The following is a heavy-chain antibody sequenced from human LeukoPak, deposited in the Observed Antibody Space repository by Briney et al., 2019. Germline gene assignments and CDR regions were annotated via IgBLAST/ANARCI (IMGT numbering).Heavy chain of an antibody. CDR2: IKSKIDGGTT. D-gene: IGHD6-13*01. Sequence: GGSLRLSCAASGFTFSNAWMSWVRQAPGKGLEWVGRIKSKIDGGTTDYAAPVKGRFTISRDDSKNTLYLQMNSLKTEDTAVYYCTTADSSRRYYYYYYMDVWGKGTTVTVSS. V-gene: IGHV3-15*01. J-gene: IGHJ6*03. CDR1: GFTFSNAW. CDR3: TTADSSRRYYYYYYMDV.